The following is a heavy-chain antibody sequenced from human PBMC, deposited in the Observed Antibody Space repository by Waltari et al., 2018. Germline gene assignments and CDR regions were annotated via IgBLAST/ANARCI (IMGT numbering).Heavy chain of an antibody. J-gene: IGHJ6*03. CDR1: GFTFSSYG. V-gene: IGHV3-33*01. Sequence: QVQLVESGGGVVQPGRSLRLSCAASGFTFSSYGMHWVRQAPGKGLECVAVIWYDGSNKYYADSVKGRFTISRDNSKNTLYLQMNSLRAEDTAVYYCAREGLRYSSSHYYMDVWGKGTTVTVSS. CDR3: AREGLRYSSSHYYMDV. D-gene: IGHD6-13*01. CDR2: IWYDGSNK.